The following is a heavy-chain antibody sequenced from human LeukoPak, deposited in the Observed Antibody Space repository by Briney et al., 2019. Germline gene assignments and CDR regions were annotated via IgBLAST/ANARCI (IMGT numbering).Heavy chain of an antibody. CDR1: GFTFSSYA. CDR2: ISYDGSNK. V-gene: IGHV3-30-3*01. J-gene: IGHJ4*02. CDR3: ARAEMPTEEPFDY. D-gene: IGHD1-14*01. Sequence: GGSLRLSCAASGFTFSSYAMHWVRQAPGKGLEWVAVISYDGSNKYYADSVKGRFTISRDNSKNTLYLQMNSLRAEDTAVYYCARAEMPTEEPFDYWGQGTLVTVSS.